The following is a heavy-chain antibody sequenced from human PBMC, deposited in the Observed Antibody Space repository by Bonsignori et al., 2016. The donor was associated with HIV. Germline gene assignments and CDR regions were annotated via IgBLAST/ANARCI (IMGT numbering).Heavy chain of an antibody. D-gene: IGHD3-3*01. CDR3: AKEGGVLRFLEWLSSAEYFQH. CDR2: ISGSGGST. CDR1: GFTFSSYA. V-gene: IGHV3-23*01. J-gene: IGHJ1*01. Sequence: CAASGFTFSSYAMSWVRQAPGKGLEWVSAISGSGGSTYYADSVKGRFTISRDNSKNTLYLQMNSLRAEDTAVYYCAKEGGVLRFLEWLSSAEYFQHWGQGTLVTVSS.